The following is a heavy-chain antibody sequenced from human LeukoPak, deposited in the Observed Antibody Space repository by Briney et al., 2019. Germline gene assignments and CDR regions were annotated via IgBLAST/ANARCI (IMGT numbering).Heavy chain of an antibody. CDR3: ARDKRYCSGGSCYENWFDP. CDR2: IYYSGST. V-gene: IGHV4-59*01. D-gene: IGHD2-15*01. CDR1: GGSISSYY. J-gene: IGHJ5*02. Sequence: SETLSLTCTVSGGSISSYYWSWIRQPPGKGLEWIGYIYYSGSTNYNPSLKSRVTISVDTSKNQFSLKLSSVTAADTAEYYCARDKRYCSGGSCYENWFDPWGQGTLVTVSS.